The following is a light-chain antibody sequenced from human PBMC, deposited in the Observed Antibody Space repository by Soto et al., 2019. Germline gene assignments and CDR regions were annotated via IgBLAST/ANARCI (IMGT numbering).Light chain of an antibody. CDR2: GAS. J-gene: IGKJ1*01. CDR3: QHYSNWPLT. Sequence: EIVMTQSPATLSVSPGERATLSCRASQSVSSNLAWSQQKPGQAPRLLIYGASTRATGIPARFSCSGSGTEFTLTISSLQSEDSAVYYCQHYSNWPLTFGQGTRVEI. CDR1: QSVSSN. V-gene: IGKV3-15*01.